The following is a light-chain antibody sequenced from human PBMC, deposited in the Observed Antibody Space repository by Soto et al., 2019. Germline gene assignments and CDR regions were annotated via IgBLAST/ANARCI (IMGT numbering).Light chain of an antibody. V-gene: IGLV2-14*03. Sequence: QSVLTQPAPVSGSPGQSITISCTGTSGDIGGYDYVSWYQRHPGKAPKLMIYDVSNRPSGVSNRFSGSKSGTTASLTISGLQAEDEADYYCSSYTSSNTYVFGTGTKVTVL. CDR1: SGDIGGYDY. CDR3: SSYTSSNTYV. CDR2: DVS. J-gene: IGLJ1*01.